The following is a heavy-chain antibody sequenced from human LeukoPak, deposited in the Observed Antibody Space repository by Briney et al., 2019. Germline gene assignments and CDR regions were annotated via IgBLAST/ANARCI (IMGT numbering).Heavy chain of an antibody. CDR1: GYSFSSYW. CDR3: ARRPANYYDTSGYAVLDY. J-gene: IGHJ4*02. CDR2: IFPDDFDT. D-gene: IGHD3-22*01. V-gene: IGHV5-51*01. Sequence: GESLKISCKGSGYSFSSYWIAWVRQMPGKGLEWMGIIFPDDFDTRYSPSFQGQVTISVDKSIGTAYLQWSSLKASDTAMYYCARRPANYYDTSGYAVLDYCGQGTLVTVSS.